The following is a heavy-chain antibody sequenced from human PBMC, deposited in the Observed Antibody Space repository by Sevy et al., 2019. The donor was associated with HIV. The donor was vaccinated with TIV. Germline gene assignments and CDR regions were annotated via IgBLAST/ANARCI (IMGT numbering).Heavy chain of an antibody. Sequence: GGSLRLSCAASGFTFSSYWMSWVRQAPGKGLEWVANIKQDGSEKYYVDSVKGRFTISRDNAKNSLYLQMISLRAEDTAVYYCARLPKAVSSGWYSNYYYYGMDVWGQGTTVTVSS. CDR2: IKQDGSEK. D-gene: IGHD6-19*01. CDR1: GFTFSSYW. V-gene: IGHV3-7*01. CDR3: ARLPKAVSSGWYSNYYYYGMDV. J-gene: IGHJ6*02.